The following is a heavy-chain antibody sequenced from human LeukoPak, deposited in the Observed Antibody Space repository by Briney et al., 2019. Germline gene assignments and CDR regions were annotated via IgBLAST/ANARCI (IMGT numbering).Heavy chain of an antibody. CDR1: GFTFSNYA. V-gene: IGHV3-23*01. D-gene: IGHD6-13*01. CDR2: IRGSGGSP. CDR3: AKTEWAAAGLMASHFDS. Sequence: PGGSLRLSCAASGFTFSNYAMNWVRQAPGKGLEWVSTIRGSGGSPSYADFVKGRVTISRDNSENTLYLQMYSLRAEDTAVYYCAKTEWAAAGLMASHFDSWGQGTLVTVSS. J-gene: IGHJ4*02.